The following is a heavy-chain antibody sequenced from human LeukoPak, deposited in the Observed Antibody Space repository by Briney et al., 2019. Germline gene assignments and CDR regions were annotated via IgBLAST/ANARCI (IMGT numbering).Heavy chain of an antibody. Sequence: GGSLRLSCAASGFTFSDYWMHWVRQAPGKGLVWVSRNNTDGTFTRCADSVQGRFTISRNTAKNTLFLQMNSLRAEDTAAYYCAREAKVGGALQYWGQGILVTVSS. J-gene: IGHJ4*02. V-gene: IGHV3-74*01. CDR3: AREAKVGGALQY. CDR2: NNTDGTFT. CDR1: GFTFSDYW. D-gene: IGHD1-26*01.